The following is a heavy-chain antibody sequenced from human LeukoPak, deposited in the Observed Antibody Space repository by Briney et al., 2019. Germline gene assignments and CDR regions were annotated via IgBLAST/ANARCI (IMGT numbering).Heavy chain of an antibody. CDR2: ISGSGGST. Sequence: GGSLRLSCAASGFTFSSYAMSWVRQAPGKGLEWVSAISGSGGSTYYADSVKGRFTISRDNAKNTLYLQMNSLRAEDTAIYYCVREDNAFNIWGQGTLVTVSS. J-gene: IGHJ3*02. V-gene: IGHV3-23*01. CDR3: VREDNAFNI. CDR1: GFTFSSYA.